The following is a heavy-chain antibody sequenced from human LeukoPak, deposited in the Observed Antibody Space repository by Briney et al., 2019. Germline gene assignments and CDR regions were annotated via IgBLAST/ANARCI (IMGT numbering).Heavy chain of an antibody. Sequence: GGSLRLSCAASGFTFSDYYMTWIRQAPGKGLEWVSHISNSGTGISYAASVKGRFTISRDNAKNSLYLQMNSLRAEDTAVYYCASDKHNSGWNWLDPWGQGTLVTVSS. CDR2: ISNSGTGI. D-gene: IGHD6-19*01. V-gene: IGHV3-11*01. J-gene: IGHJ5*02. CDR3: ASDKHNSGWNWLDP. CDR1: GFTFSDYY.